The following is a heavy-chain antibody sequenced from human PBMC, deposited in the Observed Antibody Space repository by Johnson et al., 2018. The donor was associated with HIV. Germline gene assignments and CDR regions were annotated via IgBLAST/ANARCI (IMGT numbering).Heavy chain of an antibody. CDR1: GFIFSSYA. CDR3: VKERQLVRSFDI. V-gene: IGHV3-30*04. J-gene: IGHJ3*02. D-gene: IGHD6-6*01. CDR2: ISYAGTKT. Sequence: QVQLVESGGGVVQTGRSLRLSCAASGFIFSSYAMHWVRQAPGEGLEWVAVISYAGTKTYYADSVRGLTISRDNSKNTLYLQLSSLRSEDTAFYYCVKERQLVRSFDIWGQGTMVAVSS.